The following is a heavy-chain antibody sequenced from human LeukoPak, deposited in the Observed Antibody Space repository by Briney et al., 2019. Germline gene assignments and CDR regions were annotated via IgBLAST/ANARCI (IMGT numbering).Heavy chain of an antibody. CDR2: INPNSGGT. CDR3: ARRYPLFWSVGYYYHYMDV. Sequence: GASVKVSCKASGYTFTGYYMHWVRQAPGQGLEWMGWINPNSGGTNYAQKFQGRVTMTRDTSISTAYMELSRLRSDDTAVYYCARRYPLFWSVGYYYHYMDVWGKGTTVTVSS. CDR1: GYTFTGYY. J-gene: IGHJ6*03. D-gene: IGHD3-3*01. V-gene: IGHV1-2*02.